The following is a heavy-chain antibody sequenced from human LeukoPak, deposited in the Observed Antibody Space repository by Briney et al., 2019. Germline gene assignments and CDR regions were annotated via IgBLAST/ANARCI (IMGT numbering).Heavy chain of an antibody. J-gene: IGHJ4*02. D-gene: IGHD7-27*01. CDR1: GFTFSSYG. V-gene: IGHV3-23*01. CDR3: AKDGGLWVSAHWGDS. Sequence: GGSLRLSCAASGFTFSSYGMLWVRQAPGKGLEWVSTITTSDGNTYYADSVKGRFTVSRDNSKNTLFLQMNSLRAEDTAVYYCAKDGGLWVSAHWGDSWGRGTLVTVSS. CDR2: ITTSDGNT.